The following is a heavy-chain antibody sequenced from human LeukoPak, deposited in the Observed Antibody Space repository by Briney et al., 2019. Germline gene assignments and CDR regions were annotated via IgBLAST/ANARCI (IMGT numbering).Heavy chain of an antibody. V-gene: IGHV3-30*04. CDR1: GFTFSSYA. CDR3: ARSGIVGAIDY. J-gene: IGHJ4*02. CDR2: ISYDGSNK. Sequence: GRSLRLSCAASGFTFSSYAMHWVRQAPGKGLEWVAVISYDGSNKYYADSVKGRFTISRDNSKNTLYLQMSSLRSEDTAVYYCARSGIVGAIDYWGQGTLVTVSS. D-gene: IGHD1-26*01.